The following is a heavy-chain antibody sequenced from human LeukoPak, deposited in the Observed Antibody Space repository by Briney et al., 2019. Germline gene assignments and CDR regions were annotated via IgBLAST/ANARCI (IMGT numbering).Heavy chain of an antibody. V-gene: IGHV3-20*01. CDR2: INWNGGST. CDR1: GFTFSSYE. D-gene: IGHD3-22*01. CDR3: AREAYYDSSGYYGYYYYYMDV. Sequence: GGSLRLSCAASGFTFSSYEMNWVRQTPGKGLKWVSGINWNGGSTGYVDSVKGRFTISRDNAKNFLYLQMNSLRAEDTALYHCAREAYYDSSGYYGYYYYYMDVWGKGTTVTISS. J-gene: IGHJ6*03.